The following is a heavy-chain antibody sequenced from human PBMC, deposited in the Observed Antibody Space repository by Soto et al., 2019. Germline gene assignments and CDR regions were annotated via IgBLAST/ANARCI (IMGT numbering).Heavy chain of an antibody. J-gene: IGHJ6*02. Sequence: GGSLRLSCAASGFTFSSYSMNWVRQAPGKGLEWVSYISSGSSTIYYADSVKGRFTISRDNAKNSLYLQMNSLRDEDTAVYYCARDYGSGSYSDYYYYYGMDVWGQGTTVTVSS. CDR2: ISSGSSTI. CDR3: ARDYGSGSYSDYYYYYGMDV. CDR1: GFTFSSYS. V-gene: IGHV3-48*02. D-gene: IGHD3-10*01.